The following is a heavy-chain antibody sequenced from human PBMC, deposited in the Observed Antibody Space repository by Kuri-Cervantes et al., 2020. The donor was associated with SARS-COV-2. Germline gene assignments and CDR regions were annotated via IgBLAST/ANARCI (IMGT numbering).Heavy chain of an antibody. CDR3: AGGFDYGDYPYYYGMDV. Sequence: ASVKVSCKASGGTFRNYAISWVRQAPGQGLEWMGWISTYNANADYAQKLQGRVIMTTDTSTSTAYMELRSLRSDDTAIYYCAGGFDYGDYPYYYGMDVWGQGTTVTVSS. D-gene: IGHD4-17*01. CDR1: GGTFRNYA. J-gene: IGHJ6*02. CDR2: ISTYNANA. V-gene: IGHV1-18*01.